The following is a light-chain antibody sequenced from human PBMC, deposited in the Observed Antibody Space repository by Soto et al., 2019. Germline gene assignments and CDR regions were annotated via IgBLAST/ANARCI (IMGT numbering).Light chain of an antibody. J-gene: IGKJ5*01. CDR2: WAS. Sequence: DIVMTQSPDSLAVSLGERATINCKSSQSVLYSSNNKNYLAWYKQKPGQPPKLLISWASTRESGVPDRFSGSGSGTNFTLTISSLQAEAVAVYYCQQYYSTLITFGQGTRLEIK. CDR3: QQYYSTLIT. V-gene: IGKV4-1*01. CDR1: QSVLYSSNNKNY.